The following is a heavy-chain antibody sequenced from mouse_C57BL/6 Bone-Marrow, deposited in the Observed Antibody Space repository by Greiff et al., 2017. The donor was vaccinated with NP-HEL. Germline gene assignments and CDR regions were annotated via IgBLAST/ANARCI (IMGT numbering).Heavy chain of an antibody. CDR3: ARKKPHYFDY. CDR1: GYSFTSYY. CDR2: IYPGSGNT. Sequence: QVQLQQSGPELVKPGASVKISCKASGYSFTSYYIHWVKQRPGQGLEWIGWIYPGSGNTKYNEKFKGKATLTADTSSSTAYMQLSSLTSEDSAVYYCARKKPHYFDYWGQGTTLTVSS. J-gene: IGHJ2*01. V-gene: IGHV1-66*01.